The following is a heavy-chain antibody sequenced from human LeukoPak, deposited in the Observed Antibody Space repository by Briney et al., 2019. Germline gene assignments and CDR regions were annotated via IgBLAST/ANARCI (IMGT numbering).Heavy chain of an antibody. CDR2: IKKDGSEK. CDR1: GFTFSDFG. V-gene: IGHV3-7*01. J-gene: IGHJ6*04. CDR3: AELGITMIGGV. D-gene: IGHD3-10*02. Sequence: GGSLRLSCAASGFTFSDFGMSWVCQAPGKGLEWVANIKKDGSEKYYVDSVKGRFTISRDNAKNSLYLQMNSLRAEDTAVYYCAELGITMIGGVWGKGTTVTISS.